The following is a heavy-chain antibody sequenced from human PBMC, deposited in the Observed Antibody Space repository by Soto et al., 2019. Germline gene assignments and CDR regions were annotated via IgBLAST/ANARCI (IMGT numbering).Heavy chain of an antibody. D-gene: IGHD2-2*01. J-gene: IGHJ5*02. V-gene: IGHV1-18*01. CDR1: GYTFSSYS. CDR3: ARDLAVGRFAP. CDR2: INVYNGNK. Sequence: QVQLVQSGAEVKKPGASVKVSCKTSGYTFSSYSISWVRQAPGQGLEWMGWINVYNGNKKYAQNLQGRVTMTTDTSTSTAYMELRSLRSDDTAVYYCARDLAVGRFAPWGQGNRVTVSS.